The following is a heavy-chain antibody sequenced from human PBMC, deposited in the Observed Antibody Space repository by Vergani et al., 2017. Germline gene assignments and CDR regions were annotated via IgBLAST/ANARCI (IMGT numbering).Heavy chain of an antibody. CDR1: GGTFSSYA. D-gene: IGHD3-3*01. V-gene: IGHV1-69*18. CDR3: ASLDFWSGPTPGYYYYYMDV. J-gene: IGHJ6*03. CDR2: IIPIFGTA. Sequence: QVQLVQSGAEVKKPGSSVKVSCKASGGTFSSYAISWVRQAPGQGLEWMGRIIPIFGTANYAQKFQGRVTITADESTSTAYMELSSLRSEDTAVYYCASLDFWSGPTPGYYYYYMDVWGKGTTVTVSS.